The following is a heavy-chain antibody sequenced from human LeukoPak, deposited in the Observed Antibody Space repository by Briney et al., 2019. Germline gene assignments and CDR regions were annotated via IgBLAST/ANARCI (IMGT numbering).Heavy chain of an antibody. CDR2: IRVYNGDT. CDR1: GYTFTSYG. D-gene: IGHD2-2*03. Sequence: ASVKVSCKASGYTFTSYGISWVRQASGQGLEWMGWIRVYNGDTNYAQKLQGRVTMTTDTSTSTAYMELRSLRSDDTAVYYCATGYCSSTNCRIDYWGQGTLVSVSS. J-gene: IGHJ4*02. CDR3: ATGYCSSTNCRIDY. V-gene: IGHV1-18*01.